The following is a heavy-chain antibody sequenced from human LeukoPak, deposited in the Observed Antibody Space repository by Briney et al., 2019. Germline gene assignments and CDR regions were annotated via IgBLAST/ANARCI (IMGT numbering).Heavy chain of an antibody. CDR1: GGTFSSYA. CDR2: IIPIFGTA. D-gene: IGHD6-13*01. J-gene: IGHJ5*02. CDR3: ARVEGSHKRDWFDP. V-gene: IGHV1-69*05. Sequence: ASVKVSCKASGGTFSSYAISWVRQAPGQGLEWMGGIIPIFGTANYAQKFQGRVTITTDESTSTAYMELSSLRSEDTAVYYCARVEGSHKRDWFDPWGQGTPVTVSS.